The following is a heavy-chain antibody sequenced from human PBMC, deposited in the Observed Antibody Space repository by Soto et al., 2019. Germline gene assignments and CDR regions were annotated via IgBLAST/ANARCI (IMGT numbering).Heavy chain of an antibody. Sequence: SETLSLTCTVSGGSVSGGGYYWSWIRQPPGKGLEWIGYIYYSGSTNYNPSLKSRVTISVDTSKNQFSLKLSSVTAADTAVYYCAREVVVVPAASLDAFDIWGQGTMVTVSS. CDR2: IYYSGST. J-gene: IGHJ3*02. V-gene: IGHV4-61*08. CDR3: AREVVVVPAASLDAFDI. D-gene: IGHD2-2*01. CDR1: GGSVSGGGYY.